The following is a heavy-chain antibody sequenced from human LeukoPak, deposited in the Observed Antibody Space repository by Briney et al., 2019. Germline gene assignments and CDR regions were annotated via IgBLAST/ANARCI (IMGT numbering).Heavy chain of an antibody. V-gene: IGHV1-2*02. D-gene: IGHD2-2*01. CDR2: INPNSGGT. J-gene: IGHJ4*02. CDR1: GYTFTGYY. CDR3: ARADCSSTSCYENY. Sequence: ASVKVSCKASGYTFTGYYMHWVRQAPGQGLEWMGWINPNSGGTNYAQKFQGRVTMTRNTSISTAYMELSSLRSEDTAVYYCARADCSSTSCYENYWGQGTLVTVSS.